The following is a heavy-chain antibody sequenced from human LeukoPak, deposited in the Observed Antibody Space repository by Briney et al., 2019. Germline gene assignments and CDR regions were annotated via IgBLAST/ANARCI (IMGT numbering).Heavy chain of an antibody. D-gene: IGHD2-15*01. CDR3: ARGPGGCSGGSCYHDY. CDR1: GYTFTTYD. CDR2: INTHTGDT. V-gene: IGHV1-18*01. Sequence: GASVKVSCKASGYTFTTYDISWVRQAPGQGPEWMGWINTHTGDTRYGQKVQGRVTMTTDTSTSTAYMELRSLESDDTAVYFCARGPGGCSGGSCYHDYRGQGTLVTVSS. J-gene: IGHJ4*02.